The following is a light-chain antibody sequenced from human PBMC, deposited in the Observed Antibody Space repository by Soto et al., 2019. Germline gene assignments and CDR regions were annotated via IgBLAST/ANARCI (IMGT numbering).Light chain of an antibody. CDR1: QSVSTN. J-gene: IGKJ1*01. V-gene: IGKV3-15*01. CDR2: GAS. CDR3: QQYNNWPPWT. Sequence: EIVITQSPATLSVSPGERATLSCTASQSVSTNLAWYQQKPGQAPRLLVYGASTRATGIPARFSGGGSGTEFTLTISSLQSEDFAMYYCQQYNNWPPWTFGQGTKVEIK.